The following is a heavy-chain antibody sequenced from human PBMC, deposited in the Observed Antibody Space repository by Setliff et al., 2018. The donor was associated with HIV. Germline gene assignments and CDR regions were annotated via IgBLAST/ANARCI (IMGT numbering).Heavy chain of an antibody. CDR1: GFTFTNYW. Sequence: PGESLKISCQASGFTFTNYWIAWVGQTPGKGLEWMGIINPGDSDTRYRPSFQGQVTISVDKSINTAYLQWTGLKASDSATYYCAASFNDKSDYYSVFVYWGQGTLVTVSS. CDR2: INPGDSDT. J-gene: IGHJ4*02. CDR3: AASFNDKSDYYSVFVY. V-gene: IGHV5-51*01. D-gene: IGHD3-22*01.